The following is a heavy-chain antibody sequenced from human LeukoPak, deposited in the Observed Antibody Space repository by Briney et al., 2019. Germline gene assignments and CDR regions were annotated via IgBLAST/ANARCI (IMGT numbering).Heavy chain of an antibody. V-gene: IGHV4-59*12. J-gene: IGHJ5*02. CDR2: IYYSGST. D-gene: IGHD6-13*01. CDR1: GGSISSYY. CDR3: ARDVYSSSWDALRLTNWFDP. Sequence: SETLSLTCTVSGGSISSYYWSWIRQPPGKGLEWIGYIYYSGSTNYNPSLKSRVTISVDTSKNQFSLKLSSVTAADTAVYYCARDVYSSSWDALRLTNWFDPWGQGTLVTVSS.